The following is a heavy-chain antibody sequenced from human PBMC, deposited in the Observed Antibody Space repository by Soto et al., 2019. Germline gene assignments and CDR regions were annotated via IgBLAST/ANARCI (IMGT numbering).Heavy chain of an antibody. CDR3: AKDRERDAWYEDS. D-gene: IGHD6-13*01. CDR2: ISGSDGST. Sequence: DVQLLESGGGLVEPGGSLRLSWVTSGFSFSSYAMTWVRQAPGRGLERVSVISGSDGSTYYPDSVKGRFTISRDNSKNTLHIQMNSLRAEDTAVYYCAKDRERDAWYEDSWGQGTLVTVSS. CDR1: GFSFSSYA. V-gene: IGHV3-23*01. J-gene: IGHJ4*02.